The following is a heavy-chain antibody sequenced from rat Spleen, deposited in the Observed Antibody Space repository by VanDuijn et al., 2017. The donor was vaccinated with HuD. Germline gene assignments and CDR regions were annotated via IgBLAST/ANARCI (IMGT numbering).Heavy chain of an antibody. CDR3: ARWNNYAAH. V-gene: IGHV3-3*01. Sequence: EVQLQESGPGLVKPSQSLSLTCSVTFYSITSSYRWSWVRKFPGNKLEWMGYIDGTGSTNYSPSLESRISITRDTSQNQFFLQVNSVTTEDTATYYCARWNNYAAHWGQGVMVTVSS. D-gene: IGHD1-10*01. J-gene: IGHJ2*01. CDR2: IDGTGST. CDR1: FYSITSSYR.